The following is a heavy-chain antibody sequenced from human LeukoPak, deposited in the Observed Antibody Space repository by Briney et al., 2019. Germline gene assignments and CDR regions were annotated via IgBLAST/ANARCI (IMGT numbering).Heavy chain of an antibody. D-gene: IGHD2-2*01. CDR3: ARDQCTSTSCYGYNWFDP. CDR2: INTDGSST. J-gene: IGHJ5*02. CDR1: GFTFSSYW. Sequence: PGRSLRLSCAASGFTFSSYWMHWVRQAPGKGLVWVSRINTDGSSTSYADSVKGRFTISRDNAKNTLYLQMNSLRAEDTAVYYCARDQCTSTSCYGYNWFDPWGQGTLVTVSS. V-gene: IGHV3-74*01.